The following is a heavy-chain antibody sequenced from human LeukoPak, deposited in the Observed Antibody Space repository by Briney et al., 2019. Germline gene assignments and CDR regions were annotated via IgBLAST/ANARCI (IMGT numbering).Heavy chain of an antibody. CDR2: INHSGST. CDR1: GGSISSSSYY. D-gene: IGHD6-13*01. J-gene: IGHJ5*02. V-gene: IGHV4-39*07. CDR3: AREGIAAAGTGAYNWFDP. Sequence: SETLSLTCTVSGGSISSSSYYWSWIRQPPGKGLEWIGEINHSGSTNYNPSLKSRVTISVDTSKNQFSLKLSSVTAADTAVYYCAREGIAAAGTGAYNWFDPWGQGTLVTVSS.